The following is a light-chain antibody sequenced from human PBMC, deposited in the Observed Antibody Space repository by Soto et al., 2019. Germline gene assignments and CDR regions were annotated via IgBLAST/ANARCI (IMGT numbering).Light chain of an antibody. J-gene: IGLJ2*01. CDR1: SSDVGGYNY. CDR3: CSYAGSYTL. CDR2: DVS. V-gene: IGLV2-11*01. Sequence: QSVLTQPRSVSGSTGQSVTISCTGTSSDVGGYNYVSWYQQHPGKAPKLMIYDVSKRPSGVPDRFSGSKSGNTASLTISGLQAEDEADYYCCSYAGSYTLFGGGTKVTVL.